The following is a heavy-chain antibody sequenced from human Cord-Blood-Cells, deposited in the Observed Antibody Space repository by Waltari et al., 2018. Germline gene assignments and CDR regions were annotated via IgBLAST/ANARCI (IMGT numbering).Heavy chain of an antibody. D-gene: IGHD6-13*01. CDR1: GYTFTCYD. V-gene: IGHV1-8*01. J-gene: IGHJ4*02. CDR3: AREPIAAADY. Sequence: QVQLVQSGADVKQPGASVQVCCNASGYTFTCYDINWVRQATGQELEWMGWMNPNSGNTGYAQKLQGRVTMTRNTSISTAYMELSSLRSEDTAVYYCAREPIAAADYWGQGTLVTVSS. CDR2: MNPNSGNT.